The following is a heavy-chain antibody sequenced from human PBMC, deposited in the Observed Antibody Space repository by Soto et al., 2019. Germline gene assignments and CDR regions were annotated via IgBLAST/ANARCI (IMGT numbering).Heavy chain of an antibody. CDR2: MNPNSGNR. J-gene: IGHJ6*03. D-gene: IGHD6-6*01. V-gene: IGHV1-8*01. CDR3: ARSVYLASFPSYPYYMAV. CDR1: GYTFTNYD. Sequence: QVQLVQSGAEVRKPGASVKVSCKASGYTFTNYDINWVRQAPGEGLEWMGWMNPNSGNRGFGQKFQGRVTITSTTSIITAYMELTRLTSDDTAVYFSARSVYLASFPSYPYYMAVWGEGTTVSVSS.